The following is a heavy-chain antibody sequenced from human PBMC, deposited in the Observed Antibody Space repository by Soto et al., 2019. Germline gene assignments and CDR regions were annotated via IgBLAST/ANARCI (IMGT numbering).Heavy chain of an antibody. D-gene: IGHD5-12*01. V-gene: IGHV4-4*02. J-gene: IGHJ4*02. CDR3: AVPGRGDFDY. CDR1: GASIGTNNW. Sequence: SEALSLTCAVSGASIGTNNWWSWVRQPPGKGLEWIGEVYHSGTTNCNPSLKSRVTISIDKSKNQFSLTLTSMTAADTALYYCAVPGRGDFDYWSQGTLVTVYS. CDR2: VYHSGTT.